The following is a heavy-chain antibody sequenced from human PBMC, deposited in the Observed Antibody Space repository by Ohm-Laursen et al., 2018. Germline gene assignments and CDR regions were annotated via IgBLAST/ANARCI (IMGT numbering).Heavy chain of an antibody. CDR3: ARGRGGMDV. Sequence: SLRLSCAASGFTFSVYGMHWVRQPPGKGLEWVALIWNDGSKTDYIESVKGRFTISRDNSRNSLYLQMNSLRAEDTAVYYCARGRGGMDVWGQGTTVTVSS. D-gene: IGHD3-10*01. V-gene: IGHV3-33*01. CDR1: GFTFSVYG. J-gene: IGHJ6*02. CDR2: IWNDGSKT.